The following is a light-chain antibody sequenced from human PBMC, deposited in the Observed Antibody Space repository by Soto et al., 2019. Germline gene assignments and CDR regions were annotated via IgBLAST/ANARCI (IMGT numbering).Light chain of an antibody. V-gene: IGLV2-8*01. CDR1: SGDVGGYDY. Sequence: QSVLTQPPSASGSPGQSVTISCTGTSGDVGGYDYVSWYQQHPGKAPKLMIYEVTKRPLGVPDRFSGSKSGNTASLTVSGPQAEDEADYYCSSYAGSDNPYVFGTGTKVTV. J-gene: IGLJ1*01. CDR2: EVT. CDR3: SSYAGSDNPYV.